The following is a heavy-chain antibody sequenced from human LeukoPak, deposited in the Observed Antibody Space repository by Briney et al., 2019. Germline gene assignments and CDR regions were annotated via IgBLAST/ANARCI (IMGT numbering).Heavy chain of an antibody. CDR1: GGWFHRRSFY. CDR3: ARLRDYGGLNFYYYMDV. Sequence: SETVSLTCTVCGGWFHRRSFYGLWMGQPPGRALDHTGKLDSSGSTYYNPSLKSRVTISVDTSKDQFSLNMNSVTAADTAVYYCARLRDYGGLNFYYYMDVWGLGTAVTVSS. CDR2: LDSSGST. J-gene: IGHJ6*03. V-gene: IGHV4-39*01. D-gene: IGHD4-23*01.